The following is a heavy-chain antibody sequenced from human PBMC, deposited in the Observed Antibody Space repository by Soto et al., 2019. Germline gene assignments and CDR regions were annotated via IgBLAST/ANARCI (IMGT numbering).Heavy chain of an antibody. J-gene: IGHJ6*02. Sequence: GPSVKVSCKASGGTFSNFAISWVVQAPGQGLEWLGGIIPMYETPNYAQNFQGRVTITADESTTTVHMELSSLRSEDTAIYYCARPQERQVLLVGYYFGMDVWGQGTTVTVSS. CDR2: IIPMYETP. D-gene: IGHD2-21*01. CDR3: ARPQERQVLLVGYYFGMDV. V-gene: IGHV1-69*01. CDR1: GGTFSNFA.